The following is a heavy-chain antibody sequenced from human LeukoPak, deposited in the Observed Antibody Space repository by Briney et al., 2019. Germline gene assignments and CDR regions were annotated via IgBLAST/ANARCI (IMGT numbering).Heavy chain of an antibody. V-gene: IGHV4-38-2*02. CDR3: ARLLLWFGESPRNWFDP. CDR1: GYSISSGYY. Sequence: SETLSLTCTVSGYSISSGYYWGWIRQPPGKGLEWIGSIYHSGSTYYNPSLKSRVTISVDTSKNQFSLKLSSVTAADTAVYYCARLLLWFGESPRNWFDPWGQGTLVTVSS. J-gene: IGHJ5*02. D-gene: IGHD3-10*01. CDR2: IYHSGST.